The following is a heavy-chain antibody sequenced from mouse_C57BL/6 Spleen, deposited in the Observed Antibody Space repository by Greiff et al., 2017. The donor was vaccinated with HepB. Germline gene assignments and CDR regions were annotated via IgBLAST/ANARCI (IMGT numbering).Heavy chain of an antibody. CDR3: AREGGIYYGNLYAMDY. V-gene: IGHV1-82*01. D-gene: IGHD2-1*01. CDR2: IYPGDGDT. J-gene: IGHJ4*01. Sequence: QVHVKQSGPELVKPGASVKISCKASGYAFSSSWMNWVKQRPGKGLEWIGRIYPGDGDTNYNGKFKGKATLTADKSSSTAYMQLSSLTSEESAVYFCAREGGIYYGNLYAMDYWGQGTSVTVSS. CDR1: GYAFSSSW.